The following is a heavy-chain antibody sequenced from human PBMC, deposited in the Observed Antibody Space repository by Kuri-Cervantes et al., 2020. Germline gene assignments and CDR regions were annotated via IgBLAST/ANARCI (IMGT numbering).Heavy chain of an antibody. CDR3: ARGGLWFGELFLYYYYGMDV. D-gene: IGHD3-10*01. V-gene: IGHV3-48*01. J-gene: IGHJ6*02. CDR1: GFTFSSYG. CDR2: ISSSSSTI. Sequence: ETLSLTCAASGFTFSSYGMHWVRQAPGKGLEWVSYISSSSSTIYYADSVKGRFTISRDNSKNTLYLQMNSLRAEDTAVYYCARGGLWFGELFLYYYYGMDVWGQGTTVTVSS.